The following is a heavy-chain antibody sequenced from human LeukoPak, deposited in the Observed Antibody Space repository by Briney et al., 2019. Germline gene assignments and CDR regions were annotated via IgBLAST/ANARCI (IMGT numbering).Heavy chain of an antibody. V-gene: IGHV3-23*01. CDR3: ARVGIVLAGPFDD. CDR1: GFTFSNYA. J-gene: IGHJ4*02. D-gene: IGHD1-26*01. CDR2: ISDTGATA. Sequence: GGSLRLSCVASGFTFSNYAMSWVRQAPGKWLEWVSSISDTGATANYADSMKGRITISRDESKNTLNLLTNSLRAEDTAVYSCARVGIVLAGPFDDWGQGTLVTVSS.